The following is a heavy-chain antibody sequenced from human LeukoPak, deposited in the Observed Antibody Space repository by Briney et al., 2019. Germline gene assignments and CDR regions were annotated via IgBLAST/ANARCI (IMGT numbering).Heavy chain of an antibody. CDR3: TTAPFRGVMVY. V-gene: IGHV3-15*01. Sequence: GGSLRLSCAASGFTFSNAWMSWVRQAPGKGLEWVGRIKSKTDGGTTVYAAPMKGRFTISRDDSKNTLYLQMNSLKTEDTAVYYCTTAPFRGVMVYWGQGTLVTVSS. D-gene: IGHD3-10*01. J-gene: IGHJ4*02. CDR1: GFTFSNAW. CDR2: IKSKTDGGTT.